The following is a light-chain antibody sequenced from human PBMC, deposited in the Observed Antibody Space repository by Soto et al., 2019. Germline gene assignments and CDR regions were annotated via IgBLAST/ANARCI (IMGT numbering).Light chain of an antibody. V-gene: IGLV2-14*01. J-gene: IGLJ1*01. CDR3: TSYTRDTALV. CDR1: SSDVGGYNY. CDR2: AVT. Sequence: QSALTQPASVSGSPGQSITISCTGTSSDVGGYNYVSWYQQHPGKAPKLMIYAVTDRPSGVSSRFSGSKSGSTASLTISGLQAEDEADYHCTSYTRDTALVFGTGTKVTVL.